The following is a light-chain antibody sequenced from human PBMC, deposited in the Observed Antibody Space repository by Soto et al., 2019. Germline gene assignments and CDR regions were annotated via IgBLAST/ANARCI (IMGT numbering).Light chain of an antibody. J-gene: IGKJ2*01. CDR3: QQHNDYTAVT. V-gene: IGKV3D-15*01. CDR1: QSVRSN. Sequence: EIAMTQSPVTLSVSPGERATLSCRASQSVRSNLAWYQQKPGQAPRLLIYGASTRATGIPARFSGSGSGTEFTLTISSLQSEDFAVYYCQQHNDYTAVTFGQGTKLEIK. CDR2: GAS.